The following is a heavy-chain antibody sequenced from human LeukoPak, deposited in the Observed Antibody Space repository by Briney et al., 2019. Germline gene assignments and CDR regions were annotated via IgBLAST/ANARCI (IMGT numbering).Heavy chain of an antibody. CDR3: YSSGWYSRQPI. CDR1: GFTVSNNY. Sequence: GSLRLSCAASGFTVSNNYMNWVRQAPGKGLEWVSVIYTGGSTHYADSVKGRFTISRDNSKNTLYLQTNSLRAEDTAVYYCYSSGWYSRQPIWGQGTLVTVSS. V-gene: IGHV3-53*01. D-gene: IGHD6-19*01. CDR2: IYTGGST. J-gene: IGHJ4*02.